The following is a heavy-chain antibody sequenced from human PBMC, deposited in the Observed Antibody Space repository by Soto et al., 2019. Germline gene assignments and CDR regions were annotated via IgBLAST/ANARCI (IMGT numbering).Heavy chain of an antibody. CDR1: GGTFRNYA. D-gene: IGHD6-13*01. J-gene: IGHJ4*02. CDR3: AIPLPKQQLGRGAFDH. Sequence: QVQLVQSGAEVKKPGSSVKLSCKTSGGTFRNYAINWVRQAPGQGLEWMGGSIPVFGTANYAQTFQGRITITADKSQSTAQIELSSLGSEDPAVYYRAIPLPKQQLGRGAFDHWGQGTLVTVAS. CDR2: SIPVFGTA. V-gene: IGHV1-69*06.